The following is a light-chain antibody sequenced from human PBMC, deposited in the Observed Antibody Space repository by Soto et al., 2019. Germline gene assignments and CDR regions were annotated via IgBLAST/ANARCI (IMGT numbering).Light chain of an antibody. CDR2: GAS. V-gene: IGKV3-20*01. J-gene: IGKJ5*01. CDR1: QSVSSSY. CDR3: QQYGSSPFT. Sequence: EIVLTQSPGTLSLSPGERATLSCRASQSVSSSYLAWYQQKPGQAPRLLIYGASSRATGIPDRFSGSGSGTDFTLTISRLEPEDFEVYYCQQYGSSPFTLGQGTRLEIK.